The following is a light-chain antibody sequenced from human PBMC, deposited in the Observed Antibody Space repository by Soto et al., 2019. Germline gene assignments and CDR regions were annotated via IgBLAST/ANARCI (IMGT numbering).Light chain of an antibody. CDR3: QHQGT. CDR2: GAS. V-gene: IGKV3-15*01. J-gene: IGKJ1*01. Sequence: EILMTQSPATLSVSPGERATLSCRASQSVSSNLAWYQQKPGQAPRLLIYGASTRATGIPARFSGSGSGTEFTLTISSLQSEDFAVYYCQHQGTFGQGTKVEIK. CDR1: QSVSSN.